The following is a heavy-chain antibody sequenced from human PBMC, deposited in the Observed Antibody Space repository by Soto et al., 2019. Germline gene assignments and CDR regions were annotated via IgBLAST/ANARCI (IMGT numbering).Heavy chain of an antibody. V-gene: IGHV3-74*01. J-gene: IGHJ6*02. Sequence: EVQLAESGGGLVQPGGSLRLSCAASKFTFSNYWMHWVRQAPGKGLVWVSRIKGDGSGTAYADSVKGRFTISRDNAKNTLNLQMNSLRAEDTAVYYCAREGFLEWLVPYYGMDVWGQGTTVTVSS. CDR3: AREGFLEWLVPYYGMDV. D-gene: IGHD3-3*01. CDR2: IKGDGSGT. CDR1: KFTFSNYW.